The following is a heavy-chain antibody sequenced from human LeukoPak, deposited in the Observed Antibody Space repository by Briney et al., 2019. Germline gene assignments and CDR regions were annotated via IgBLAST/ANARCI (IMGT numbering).Heavy chain of an antibody. J-gene: IGHJ3*02. CDR3: ARDMAYCGCDCSSAGFGI. CDR2: IHFSGST. CDR1: GGSMRSYC. V-gene: IGHV4-59*01. D-gene: IGHD2-21*02. Sequence: SETLSLTCTVSGGSMRSYCWGWIRQSPGRGLEYIGFIHFSGSTNYNPSLESRVTISVDTSKKQFSLKLSFVTAADTAVYYCARDMAYCGCDCSSAGFGIWGQGTMVTASS.